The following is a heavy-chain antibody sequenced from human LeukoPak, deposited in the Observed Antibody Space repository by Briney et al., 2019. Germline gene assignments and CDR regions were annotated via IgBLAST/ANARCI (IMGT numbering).Heavy chain of an antibody. V-gene: IGHV3-21*01. D-gene: IGHD6-13*01. J-gene: IGHJ5*02. CDR3: ARDRGRAGSSWMSWFDP. Sequence: PGVYLTLYGAASGFTFSSFSMNWVRQAPGKGLEWVSSISSSSSYIYYADSVKSRFTISRDNAKNSLYLQMNSLRAEDTAVYYCARDRGRAGSSWMSWFDPWGQGTLVTVSS. CDR1: GFTFSSFS. CDR2: ISSSSSYI.